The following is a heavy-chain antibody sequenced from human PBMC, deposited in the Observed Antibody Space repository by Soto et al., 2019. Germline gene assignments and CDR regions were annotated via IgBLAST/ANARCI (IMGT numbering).Heavy chain of an antibody. CDR3: ARDRSSGGDFDY. J-gene: IGHJ4*02. CDR2: ISAYNGNT. Sequence: ASVKVSCKASGYTFTSYGISWVRQSPVQGLEWMGWISAYNGNTNYAQKLQGRVTMTTDTSTSTAYMELRSLRSDDTAVYYCARDRSSGGDFDYWGQGTLVTVSS. D-gene: IGHD6-19*01. CDR1: GYTFTSYG. V-gene: IGHV1-18*04.